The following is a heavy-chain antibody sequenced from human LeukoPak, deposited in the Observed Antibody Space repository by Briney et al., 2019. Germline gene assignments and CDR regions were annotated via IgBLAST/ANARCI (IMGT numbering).Heavy chain of an antibody. V-gene: IGHV4-61*01. CDR2: IYYSGST. CDR3: ARLTYYYDSSGHYYWFDP. Sequence: SETLSLTCTVSGGSVSSGSYYWSWIRQPPGKGLEWIGYIYYSGSTNYNPSLKSRVTISLDTSKNQFSLKLSSVTAADTAVYYCARLTYYYDSSGHYYWFDPWGQGTLVTVSS. CDR1: GGSVSSGSYY. D-gene: IGHD3-22*01. J-gene: IGHJ5*02.